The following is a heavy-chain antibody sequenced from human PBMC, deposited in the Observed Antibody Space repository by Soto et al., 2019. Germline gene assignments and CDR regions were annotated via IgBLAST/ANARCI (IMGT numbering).Heavy chain of an antibody. Sequence: QVQLQESGPGLVKPSETLSLTCTVSGGSVSSGSYYWSWIRQPPGKGLEWIGYIYYSGSTNYNPSLKSRVTISVDTSKNQFSLKLSSVTAADTAVYYCARESSGSYPANYWGQGTLVTFSS. CDR2: IYYSGST. J-gene: IGHJ4*02. CDR3: ARESSGSYPANY. V-gene: IGHV4-61*01. D-gene: IGHD1-26*01. CDR1: GGSVSSGSYY.